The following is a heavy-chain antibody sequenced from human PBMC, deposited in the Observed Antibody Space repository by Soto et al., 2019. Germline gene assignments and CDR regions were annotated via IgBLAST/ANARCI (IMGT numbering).Heavy chain of an antibody. CDR3: AKDSRLPGFGLLIHAFDI. CDR1: GFTFNDYA. CDR2: ISGSLGSA. V-gene: IGHV3-23*01. D-gene: IGHD3-3*01. J-gene: IGHJ3*02. Sequence: LRLSCAVSGFTFNDYAMSWVRQAPGKGLEWVSTISGSLGSAYYAASVEGRFTISGDNSNNPLYLQLNSLRVEDTATYYCAKDSRLPGFGLLIHAFDIWGHGTMVTVSS.